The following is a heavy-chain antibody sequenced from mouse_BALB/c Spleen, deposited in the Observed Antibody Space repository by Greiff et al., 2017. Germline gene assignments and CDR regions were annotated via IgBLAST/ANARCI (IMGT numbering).Heavy chain of an antibody. D-gene: IGHD1-1*01. J-gene: IGHJ3*01. V-gene: IGHV5-6-3*01. CDR1: GLTFSTYG. CDR3: AIDRDACYVTRLAY. Sequence: EVKLVESGGGLVQPGGSLKPSCAASGLTFSTYGMSWLRPNPDKRIELVATIYSNGGSTYYPDSVKGRFTISRDNAKDKLYLLKSSLKIEDTAMYYYAIDRDACYVTRLAYWVQGNLVTVS. CDR2: IYSNGGST.